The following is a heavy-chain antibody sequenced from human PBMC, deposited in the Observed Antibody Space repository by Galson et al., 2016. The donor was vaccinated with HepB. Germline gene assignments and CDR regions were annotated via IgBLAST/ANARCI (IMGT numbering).Heavy chain of an antibody. CDR1: GFSLSTSGEA. V-gene: IGHV2-5*02. J-gene: IGHJ4*02. D-gene: IGHD3-22*01. CDR2: IYWDEDK. CDR3: ARSGTYYIFDF. Sequence: PALVKPTQTLTLTCTFSGFSLSTSGEAVGWIRQPPGKALEWLALIYWDEDKRYSPSLKSRLTITKDTSKNQVVLTMTNVDPVDSATYYCARSGTYYIFDFWGQGTLVTVSS.